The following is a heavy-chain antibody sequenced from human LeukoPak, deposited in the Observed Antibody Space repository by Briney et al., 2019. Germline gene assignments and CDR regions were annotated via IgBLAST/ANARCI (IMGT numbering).Heavy chain of an antibody. CDR2: IRSKANSYAT. J-gene: IGHJ4*02. CDR3: TRWELRLFPFDY. V-gene: IGHV3-73*01. Sequence: GGSLRLSCAAPGFTFSGSAMHWVRQASGKGLEWVGRIRSKANSYATAYAASVKGRFTISRDDSKNTAYLQMNSLKTEDTAVYYCTRWELRLFPFDYWGQGTLVTVSS. CDR1: GFTFSGSA. D-gene: IGHD1-26*01.